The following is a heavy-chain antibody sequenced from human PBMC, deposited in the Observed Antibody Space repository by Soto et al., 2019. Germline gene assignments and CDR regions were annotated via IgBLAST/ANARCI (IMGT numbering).Heavy chain of an antibody. CDR3: ARVSGYYLPDY. CDR2: MNPNSGNT. D-gene: IGHD5-12*01. Sequence: GASVKVSCKASGYTFTSYDINWVRQATGQGLEWMGWMNPNSGNTGYAQKFQGRVTITWDTSASTAYMELSSLRSEDTAVYYCARVSGYYLPDYWGQGTLVTVSS. J-gene: IGHJ4*02. V-gene: IGHV1-8*01. CDR1: GYTFTSYD.